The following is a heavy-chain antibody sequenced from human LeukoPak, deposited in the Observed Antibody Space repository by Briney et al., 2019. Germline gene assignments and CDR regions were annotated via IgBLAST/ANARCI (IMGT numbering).Heavy chain of an antibody. CDR2: INHSGST. Sequence: PSETLSLTCAVYGGSFSGYYWSWIRQPPGKGLEWIGEINHSGSTNYNPSLKSRVTISVDTSKNQFSLKLSSVTAADTAVYCCARGTTTFDYWGQGTLVTVSS. CDR3: ARGTTTFDY. CDR1: GGSFSGYY. J-gene: IGHJ4*02. V-gene: IGHV4-34*01. D-gene: IGHD4-17*01.